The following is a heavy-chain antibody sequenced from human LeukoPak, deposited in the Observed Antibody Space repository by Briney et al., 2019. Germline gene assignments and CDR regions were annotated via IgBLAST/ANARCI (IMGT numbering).Heavy chain of an antibody. CDR2: INHSGST. CDR3: ARGTAGYYYDSSGYYVDY. V-gene: IGHV4-34*01. CDR1: GGSFSGYY. J-gene: IGHJ4*02. Sequence: PSETLSLTCAVYGGSFSGYYCSWIRQPPGKGLEWIGEINHSGSTNYNPSLKSRVTISVDTSKNQFSLKLSSVTAADTAVYYCARGTAGYYYDSSGYYVDYWGQGTLVTVSS. D-gene: IGHD3-22*01.